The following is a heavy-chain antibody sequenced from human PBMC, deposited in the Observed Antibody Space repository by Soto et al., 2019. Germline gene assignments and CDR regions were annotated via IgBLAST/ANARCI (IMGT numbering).Heavy chain of an antibody. CDR1: GFTFSSYG. Sequence: PGGSLRLSCAASGFTFSSYGMHWVRQAPGKGLEWVAVISYDGSNKYYADSVKGRFTISRDNSKNTLYLQMNSLRAEDTAVYYCAKEGYGMDVWGKGTTVTVSS. CDR2: ISYDGSNK. J-gene: IGHJ6*04. V-gene: IGHV3-30*18. CDR3: AKEGYGMDV.